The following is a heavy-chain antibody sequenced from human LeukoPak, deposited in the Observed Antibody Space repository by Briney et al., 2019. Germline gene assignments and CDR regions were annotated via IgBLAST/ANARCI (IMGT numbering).Heavy chain of an antibody. CDR3: ARGMEVSVSFDY. V-gene: IGHV4-61*02. D-gene: IGHD5/OR15-5a*01. J-gene: IGHJ4*02. CDR2: FYTSGST. Sequence: PSETLSLTCTVSGGSISSGSYYWSWIRQPAGKGLEWIGRFYTSGSTNYNPSLKSRVTISVDTSKNQFSLRLSSVTAADTAVYYCARGMEVSVSFDYWGQGTLVTVSS. CDR1: GGSISSGSYY.